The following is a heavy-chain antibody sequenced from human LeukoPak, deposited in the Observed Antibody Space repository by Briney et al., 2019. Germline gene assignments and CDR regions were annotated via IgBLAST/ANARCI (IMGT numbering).Heavy chain of an antibody. D-gene: IGHD6-6*01. CDR3: ATKRGGIAARRNNWFDP. Sequence: ASVKVSCKASGYTFTRYDINWVRQATGQGLEWMGWMNPNSGNTGYAQKFQGRVTMTRNTSISTAYMELSSLRSEDTAVYYCATKRGGIAARRNNWFDPWGQGTLVTVSS. CDR2: MNPNSGNT. CDR1: GYTFTRYD. J-gene: IGHJ5*02. V-gene: IGHV1-8*01.